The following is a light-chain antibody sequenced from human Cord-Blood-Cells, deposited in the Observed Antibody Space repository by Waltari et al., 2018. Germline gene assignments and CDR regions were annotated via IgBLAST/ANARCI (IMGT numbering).Light chain of an antibody. CDR1: QSVVYSSNNKNY. V-gene: IGKV4-1*01. J-gene: IGKJ1*01. Sequence: DIVMTQSPDSLAVSLGERATINCKYSQSVVYSSNNKNYLAWYQQNPGQPPKLLIYWASTRESGVPDRVSGSGSVTDFALTISSLQAEDVSVYYCQQYYSTPRTFGQGTKVEI. CDR2: WAS. CDR3: QQYYSTPRT.